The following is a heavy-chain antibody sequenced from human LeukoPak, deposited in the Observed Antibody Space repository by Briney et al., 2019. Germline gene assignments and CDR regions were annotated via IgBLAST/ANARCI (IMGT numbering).Heavy chain of an antibody. CDR2: IYYSGST. Sequence: PSETLSLTCTASGGSISSYYWSWIRQPPGKGLEWIGYIYYSGSTNYNPSLKSRVTISVDTSKNQFSLKLSSVTAADTAVYYCAREDGGASDYWGQGTLVTVSS. CDR1: GGSISSYY. J-gene: IGHJ4*02. CDR3: AREDGGASDY. V-gene: IGHV4-59*01. D-gene: IGHD1-26*01.